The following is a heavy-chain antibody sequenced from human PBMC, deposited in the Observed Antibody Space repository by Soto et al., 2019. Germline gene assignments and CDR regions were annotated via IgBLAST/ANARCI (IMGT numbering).Heavy chain of an antibody. V-gene: IGHV1-46*01. CDR2: INPSGGST. Sequence: QVQLVQSGAEVKKPGASVKVSCKASGYTFTSYYMHWVRQAPGQGLECMGIINPSGGSTSYAQKCQGRVTMSSDKSTSTVYMELSSLRSEDTAVYYCATDSSSWLHGSFDYWGQRTLVTVSS. D-gene: IGHD6-13*01. CDR1: GYTFTSYY. J-gene: IGHJ4*02. CDR3: ATDSSSWLHGSFDY.